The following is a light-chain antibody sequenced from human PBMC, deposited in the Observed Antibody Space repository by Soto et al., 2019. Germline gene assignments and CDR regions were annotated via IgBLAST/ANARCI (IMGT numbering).Light chain of an antibody. J-gene: IGLJ1*01. CDR3: QSYDSSLSGYV. CDR1: SSNIGAGYD. Sequence: QSVLTQPPSVSGAPGQRVNISCTGSSSNIGAGYDVHWYQQLPGTAPKLLIYGNSNRPSGVPDRFSGYKSGTSASLAITGLQAEDEADYYCQSYDSSLSGYVFGTGTKVTVL. V-gene: IGLV1-40*01. CDR2: GNS.